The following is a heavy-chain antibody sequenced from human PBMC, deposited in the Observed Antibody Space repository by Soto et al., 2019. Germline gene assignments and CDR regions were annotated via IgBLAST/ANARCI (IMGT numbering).Heavy chain of an antibody. J-gene: IGHJ5*02. V-gene: IGHV6-1*01. CDR1: GDRVSSNSAA. D-gene: IGHD2-2*01. Sequence: PSQTLSLTCVISGDRVSSNSAAWNWIRQSPSRGLEWLGRTYYRSKWYTDYAVSVKSRITINADTSKNQFSLQLNSVTPEDTAVYYCARKQFLDQHKWFDPWGQGTLVTVSS. CDR2: TYYRSKWYT. CDR3: ARKQFLDQHKWFDP.